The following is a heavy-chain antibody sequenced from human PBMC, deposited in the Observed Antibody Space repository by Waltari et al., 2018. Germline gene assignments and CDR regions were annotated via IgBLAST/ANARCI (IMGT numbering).Heavy chain of an antibody. J-gene: IGHJ3*02. CDR2: LHYIGDT. Sequence: QLQLQESGPGLVEPSETLSLTCTASGASLRNNNYYWGWIRQPQGTGLEWIGSLHYIGDTYYSSSLKSRVIISVDTSNNQFSLRLTSVTAADTAIYFCARNQRGWFDAFDIWGQGTAVTVSS. D-gene: IGHD6-19*01. CDR3: ARNQRGWFDAFDI. V-gene: IGHV4-39*07. CDR1: GASLRNNNYY.